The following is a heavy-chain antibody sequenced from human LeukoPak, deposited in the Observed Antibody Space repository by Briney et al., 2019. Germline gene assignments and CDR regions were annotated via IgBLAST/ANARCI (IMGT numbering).Heavy chain of an antibody. CDR1: GYTFTSYG. Sequence: ASVKVSCKASGYTFTSYGISWVRQAPGQGLEWIGWISAYNGNTNYAQKLQGRVTMTTDTSTSTAYMELRRLRSDDTAVYYCARDRTYCGGDCYPGDFDYWGQGTLVTVSS. D-gene: IGHD2-21*02. V-gene: IGHV1-18*01. CDR3: ARDRTYCGGDCYPGDFDY. CDR2: ISAYNGNT. J-gene: IGHJ4*02.